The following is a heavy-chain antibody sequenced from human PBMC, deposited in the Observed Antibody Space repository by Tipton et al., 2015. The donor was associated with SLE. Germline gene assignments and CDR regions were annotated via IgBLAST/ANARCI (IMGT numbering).Heavy chain of an antibody. Sequence: TLSLTCTVSGGSISSYYLSWIRQPPEEGLEWIGYIYYSGSTYYNPSLKNLVTISVYTSKNQFFLKLSSVTAADTAVYYCARSDYYDSSGTDAFDIWGQGTMVTVSS. J-gene: IGHJ3*02. CDR2: IYYSGST. D-gene: IGHD3-22*01. CDR3: ARSDYYDSSGTDAFDI. CDR1: GGSISSYY. V-gene: IGHV4-59*08.